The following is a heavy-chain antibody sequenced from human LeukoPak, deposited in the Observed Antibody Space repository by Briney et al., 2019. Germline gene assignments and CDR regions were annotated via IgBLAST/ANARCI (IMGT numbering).Heavy chain of an antibody. D-gene: IGHD2-8*01. V-gene: IGHV3-64*04. J-gene: IGHJ6*02. CDR3: ARGPERTGVGTRYYYDMDV. CDR2: ISSNGGAT. Sequence: PGGSLRLSCSGSGFSFSSYAMHWVRQAPGKGLEYVSAISSNGGATYYADSVKGRFTISRDNSKNTLYLQMNSLRAEDTAVYYCARGPERTGVGTRYYYDMDVWGQGTTVTVSS. CDR1: GFSFSSYA.